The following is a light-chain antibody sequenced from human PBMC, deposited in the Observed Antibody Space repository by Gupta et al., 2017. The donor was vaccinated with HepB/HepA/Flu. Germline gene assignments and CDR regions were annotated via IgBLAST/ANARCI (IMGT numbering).Light chain of an antibody. CDR3: LQGSAWPWT. CDR1: QSVRSY. CDR2: DAS. J-gene: IGKJ1*01. V-gene: IGKV3-11*01. Sequence: EIVLPHSPATLPLSPGERATLSCTASQSVRSYLAWYQQKPGQAPSLLIYDASERDAGIPARFSGSGSGTDFFLTISSLEPEDFAIYYCLQGSAWPWTFGEGTKVEVK.